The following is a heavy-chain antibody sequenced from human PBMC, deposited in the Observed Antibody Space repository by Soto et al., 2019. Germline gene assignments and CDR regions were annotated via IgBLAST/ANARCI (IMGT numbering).Heavy chain of an antibody. V-gene: IGHV1-69*13. J-gene: IGHJ6*02. CDR3: ARGGYKWNYGTVGYYYYGMDV. D-gene: IGHD1-7*01. CDR2: IIPIFGTA. Sequence: SVKVSCKASGGTFSSYAISWVRQAPGQGLEWMGGIIPIFGTANYAQKFQGRVTITADESTSTAYMELSSLRSEDTAVYYRARGGYKWNYGTVGYYYYGMDVWGQGTTVTVSS. CDR1: GGTFSSYA.